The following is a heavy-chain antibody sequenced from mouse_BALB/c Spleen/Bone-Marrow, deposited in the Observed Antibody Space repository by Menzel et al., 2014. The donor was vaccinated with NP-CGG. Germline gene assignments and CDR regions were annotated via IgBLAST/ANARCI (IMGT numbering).Heavy chain of an antibody. CDR1: GYVFSTSW. J-gene: IGHJ1*01. D-gene: IGHD1-1*02. CDR3: ARRRTFITSVVEYVDV. V-gene: IGHV1-82*01. CDR2: IYPGDGDT. Sequence: QVQLQQSGPELVKPGASVKISCRASGYVFSTSWMNWVKQRPGQGLEWIGRIYPGDGDTNYNGKFKGKATLTADESSSTAYMQISSLTSVDSAVYFCARRRTFITSVVEYVDVWGAGTTVTVSS.